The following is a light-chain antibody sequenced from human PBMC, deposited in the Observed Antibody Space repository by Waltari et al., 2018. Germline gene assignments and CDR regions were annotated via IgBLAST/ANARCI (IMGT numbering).Light chain of an antibody. Sequence: QSALTQPASVSGSPGQSLTISCAGTTSDIGTYNFVAWYQQLPGKVPKLIFYDVNKRPSGVSNRFSGSKSGNTASLPISGLLAEDEADYYCASYTTSYTWVFGGGTRLAVL. CDR3: ASYTTSYTWV. CDR1: TSDIGTYNF. J-gene: IGLJ3*02. V-gene: IGLV2-14*03. CDR2: DVN.